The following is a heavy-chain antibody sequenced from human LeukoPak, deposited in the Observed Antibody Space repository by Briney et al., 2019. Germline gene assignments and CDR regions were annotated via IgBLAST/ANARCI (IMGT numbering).Heavy chain of an antibody. J-gene: IGHJ3*02. D-gene: IGHD1-1*01. CDR1: GYTFTSYG. Sequence: ASVKVSCKASGYTFTSYGISWVRQAPGQGLEWMGWISAYNGNTNYAQKLQGRVTMTTDTSTSTAYMELRSLRSDDTAVYYCARANPYNVNDGEAFDIFAQGTMVTVSS. CDR3: ARANPYNVNDGEAFDI. V-gene: IGHV1-18*01. CDR2: ISAYNGNT.